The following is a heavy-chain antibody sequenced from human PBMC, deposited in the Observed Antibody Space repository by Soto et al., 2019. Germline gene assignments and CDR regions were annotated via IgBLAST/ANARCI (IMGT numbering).Heavy chain of an antibody. V-gene: IGHV4-59*01. J-gene: IGHJ5*02. D-gene: IGHD6-13*01. CDR1: GGSISGYH. Sequence: PSETLSLTCTVSGGSISGYHWNWIRQPPGKGLEWIGYIYYTGSTNQNPSLKSRVTMSVDTSKNQFSLKLSSVTAADTAVYYCARGGFDSSSYIWFDPWGQGTLVTAPQ. CDR3: ARGGFDSSSYIWFDP. CDR2: IYYTGST.